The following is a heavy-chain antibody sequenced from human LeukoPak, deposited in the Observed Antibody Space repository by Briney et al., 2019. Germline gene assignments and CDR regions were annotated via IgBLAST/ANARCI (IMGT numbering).Heavy chain of an antibody. D-gene: IGHD4-17*01. V-gene: IGHV4-59*11. CDR3: ARGHYGDYDDAFDI. Sequence: SETLSLTCTVSGGSISSHYWNWIRQPPGKGLDWIGFISNSGRTNYNPSLKTRVTISVDTPKNQFSLKMSSVTAADTAVYYCARGHYGDYDDAFDIWGQGTMVTVS. CDR1: GGSISSHY. J-gene: IGHJ3*02. CDR2: ISNSGRT.